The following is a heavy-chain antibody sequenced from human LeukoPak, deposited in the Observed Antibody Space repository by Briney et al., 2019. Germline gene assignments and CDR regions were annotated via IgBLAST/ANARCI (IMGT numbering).Heavy chain of an antibody. V-gene: IGHV3-21*01. Sequence: GGSLRLSCAASGFTFSTFAMIWVRQPPGKGLEWVSSIFPSGGEIHYADSVRGRFTISRDNAKNSLYLQMNSLRAEDTAVYYCASLNLLVGAWDFDYWGQGTLVTVSS. CDR3: ASLNLLVGAWDFDY. CDR1: GFTFSTFA. CDR2: IFPSGGEI. D-gene: IGHD1-26*01. J-gene: IGHJ4*02.